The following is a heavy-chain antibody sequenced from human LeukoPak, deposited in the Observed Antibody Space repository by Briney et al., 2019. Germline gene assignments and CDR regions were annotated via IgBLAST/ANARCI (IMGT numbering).Heavy chain of an antibody. J-gene: IGHJ4*02. CDR3: ARAWGLPAAMAGTSRVDY. CDR1: GGSFSGYY. D-gene: IGHD2-2*01. CDR2: INHSGST. V-gene: IGHV4-34*01. Sequence: SETLSLTCAVYGGSFSGYYWSWIRQPPGKGLEWIGEINHSGSTNYNPSLKSRVTISVDTSKNQFSLKLSSVTAVDTAVYYCARAWGLPAAMAGTSRVDYWGQGTLVTVSS.